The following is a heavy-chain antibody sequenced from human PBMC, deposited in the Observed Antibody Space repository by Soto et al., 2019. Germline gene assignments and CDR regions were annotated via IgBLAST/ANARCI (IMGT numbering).Heavy chain of an antibody. CDR2: IYNTGST. V-gene: IGHV4-4*07. Sequence: PSETLSLTCTVSGGSIPSYNWSWIRKPAGKGLEWIGRIYNTGSTNYNPSLRSRATMSVDTSKNQFSLRLTSVTAADTAVYYCARAHDFWGGRQQPIDSWGQGTLVTVSS. CDR3: ARAHDFWGGRQQPIDS. D-gene: IGHD3-3*01. CDR1: GGSIPSYN. J-gene: IGHJ4*02.